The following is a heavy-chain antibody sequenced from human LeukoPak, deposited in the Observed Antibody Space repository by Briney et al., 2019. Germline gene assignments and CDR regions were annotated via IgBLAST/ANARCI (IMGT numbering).Heavy chain of an antibody. CDR1: GVSISSYY. V-gene: IGHV4-59*01. Sequence: PSETLSLTCTVSGVSISSYYWSWVRQPPGKGLDWIGYIYYSGSTNYNPSLKSRVTISIDPSKNQFSLKLSSVTAADTAMYYCARIKAMAAAPYSSGWYGTNYFDSWGQGTLVTVSS. D-gene: IGHD6-19*01. CDR2: IYYSGST. CDR3: ARIKAMAAAPYSSGWYGTNYFDS. J-gene: IGHJ4*02.